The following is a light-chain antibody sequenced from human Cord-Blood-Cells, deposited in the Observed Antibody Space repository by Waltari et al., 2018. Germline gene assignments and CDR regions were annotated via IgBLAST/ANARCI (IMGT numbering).Light chain of an antibody. CDR3: QQSYSTPPS. J-gene: IGKJ2*03. Sequence: DIHITQSPSSLSASVRDRVTSTCRASQSTSSYLNWYQQKPGKAPKLLIYGASSLQSGVPSRFSGSGSGTDFTLTISSLQPEDFATYYCQQSYSTPPSFGQGIKLEIK. CDR1: QSTSSY. V-gene: IGKV1-39*01. CDR2: GAS.